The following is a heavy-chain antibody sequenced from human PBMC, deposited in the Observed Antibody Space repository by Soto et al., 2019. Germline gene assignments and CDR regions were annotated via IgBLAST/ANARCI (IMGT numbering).Heavy chain of an antibody. CDR3: ARDPNPNYGSGSYYMDV. CDR1: GFTFSSYS. D-gene: IGHD3-10*01. Sequence: PGGSLRLSCAASGFTFSSYSMNWVRQAPGKGLEWVSSISSSSSYIYYADSVKGRFTISRDNAKNSLYLQMNGLRAEDTAVYYCARDPNPNYGSGSYYMDVWGKGTTVTVSS. J-gene: IGHJ6*03. CDR2: ISSSSSYI. V-gene: IGHV3-21*01.